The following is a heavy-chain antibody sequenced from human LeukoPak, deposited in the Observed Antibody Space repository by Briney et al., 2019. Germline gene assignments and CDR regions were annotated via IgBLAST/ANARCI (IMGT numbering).Heavy chain of an antibody. V-gene: IGHV4-59*01. D-gene: IGHD3-3*01. CDR2: IYYSGST. CDR1: GGSISSYY. Sequence: SETLSLTCTVSGGSISSYYWSWIRQPPGKGLEWIGYIYYSGSTNYNPSLKSRVTISVDTSKNQFSLKLSSVTAADTAVYYCARAGGYYAYFVYWGQGTLVTVSS. J-gene: IGHJ4*02. CDR3: ARAGGYYAYFVY.